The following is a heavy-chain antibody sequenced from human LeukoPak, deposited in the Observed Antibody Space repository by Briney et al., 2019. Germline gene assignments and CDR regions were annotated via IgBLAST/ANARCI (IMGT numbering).Heavy chain of an antibody. V-gene: IGHV4-59*01. Sequence: SETLSLTCTVSGGSISSYYWSWIRQPPGKGLEWIGYIYYSGSTNYNPSLKSRVTISVDTSKNQFSLKPSSVTAADTAVYYCAGTPTDMVRGVFDPWGQGTLVTVSS. D-gene: IGHD3-10*01. CDR3: AGTPTDMVRGVFDP. CDR2: IYYSGST. CDR1: GGSISSYY. J-gene: IGHJ5*02.